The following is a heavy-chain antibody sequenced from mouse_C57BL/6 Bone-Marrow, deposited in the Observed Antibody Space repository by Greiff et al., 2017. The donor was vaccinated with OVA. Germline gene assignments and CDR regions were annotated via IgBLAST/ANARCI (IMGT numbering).Heavy chain of an antibody. D-gene: IGHD1-1*01. CDR1: GFTFSSYA. J-gene: IGHJ4*01. Sequence: EVQVVESGEGLVKPGGSLKLSCAASGFTFSSYAMSWVRQTPEKRLEWVAYISSGGDYIYYADTVKGRFTISRDNARNTLYLQMSSLKSEDTAMYYCTRDPHYYGSSYLYAMDYWGQGTSVTVSS. CDR2: ISSGGDYI. V-gene: IGHV5-9-1*02. CDR3: TRDPHYYGSSYLYAMDY.